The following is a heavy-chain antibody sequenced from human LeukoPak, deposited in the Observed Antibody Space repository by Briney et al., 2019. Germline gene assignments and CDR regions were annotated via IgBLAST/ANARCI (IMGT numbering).Heavy chain of an antibody. Sequence: ASVKVSCKASGYTFTGDYMHWVRQAPGQGLEWMGWINPNSGGTNYAQKFQGRVTMTRDTSISTAYMELSRLRSDDTAVYYCARGYELAVAGTVGYWGQGTLVTVSS. D-gene: IGHD6-19*01. CDR1: GYTFTGDY. V-gene: IGHV1-2*02. CDR3: ARGYELAVAGTVGY. CDR2: INPNSGGT. J-gene: IGHJ4*02.